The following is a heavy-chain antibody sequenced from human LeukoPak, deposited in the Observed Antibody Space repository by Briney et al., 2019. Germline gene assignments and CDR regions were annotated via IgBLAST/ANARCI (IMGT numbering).Heavy chain of an antibody. CDR3: ARVTTHIVVVTASDAFDI. D-gene: IGHD2-21*02. CDR1: GGSISSYY. J-gene: IGHJ3*02. CDR2: IYYSGSN. V-gene: IGHV4-59*01. Sequence: SETLSLTCTVSGGSISSYYWSWIRQPPGKGLEWTGYIYYSGSNNYNPSLKSRVTISVDTSKNQFSLKLSSVTAADTAVYYFARVTTHIVVVTASDAFDIWGQGTMVTVSS.